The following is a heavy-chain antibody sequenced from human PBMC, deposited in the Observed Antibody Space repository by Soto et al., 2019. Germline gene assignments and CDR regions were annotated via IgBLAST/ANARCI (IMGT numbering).Heavy chain of an antibody. D-gene: IGHD3-22*01. Sequence: GESLKLSCQVSGYSFAGYWITWVRQKPGKGLEWMGRIDPSDSQTYYSPSFRGHVTISVTKSITTVFLQWSSLRASDTAMYYCARQIYDSDTGPNFQYYFDSWGQGTPVTVSS. CDR1: GYSFAGYW. V-gene: IGHV5-10-1*01. CDR2: IDPSDSQT. J-gene: IGHJ4*02. CDR3: ARQIYDSDTGPNFQYYFDS.